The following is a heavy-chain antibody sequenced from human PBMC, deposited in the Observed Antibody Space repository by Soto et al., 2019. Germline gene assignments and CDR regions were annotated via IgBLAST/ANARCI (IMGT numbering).Heavy chain of an antibody. D-gene: IGHD3-10*01. Sequence: GGSLRLSCAASGFTFSSYSMNWVRQAPGKGLEWVSSISSSSSYIYYADSVKGRFTISRDNAKNSLYLQMSSLRAEDTAVYYCARDLMVRGVIPFDYWGQGTLVTVSS. J-gene: IGHJ4*02. CDR1: GFTFSSYS. CDR2: ISSSSSYI. CDR3: ARDLMVRGVIPFDY. V-gene: IGHV3-21*01.